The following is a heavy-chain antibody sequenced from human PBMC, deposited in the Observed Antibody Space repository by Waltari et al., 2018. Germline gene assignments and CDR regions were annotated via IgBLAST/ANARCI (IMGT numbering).Heavy chain of an antibody. CDR3: ARLSYHIVTGYGWFDP. CDR2: ISYSGST. CDR1: GGSISSESYY. D-gene: IGHD3-9*01. J-gene: IGHJ5*02. V-gene: IGHV4-39*01. Sequence: QLQLQESGPGLVKPSETLSLTCTVSGGSISSESYYWGWLRQPPGKGLEWIGIISYSGSTYYNPSPKRRVTISVDTSKNQFSLKLSSVTAADTAVYYCARLSYHIVTGYGWFDPWGLGTLVTVSS.